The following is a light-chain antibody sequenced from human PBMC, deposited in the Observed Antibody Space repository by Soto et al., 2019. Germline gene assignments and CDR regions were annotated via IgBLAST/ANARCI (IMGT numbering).Light chain of an antibody. CDR2: PAS. CDR3: QQENSVPLT. CDR1: QAIGYW. J-gene: IGKJ4*01. Sequence: DIQMTQSPSPVSASVGDRVTITCRASQAIGYWLAWYQQKPGKAPKLLIYPASNLQSGVPSRFSGSGSGTDFTLTSSSLQPEDVAIYYCQQENSVPLTFGGGTKVEIK. V-gene: IGKV1-12*01.